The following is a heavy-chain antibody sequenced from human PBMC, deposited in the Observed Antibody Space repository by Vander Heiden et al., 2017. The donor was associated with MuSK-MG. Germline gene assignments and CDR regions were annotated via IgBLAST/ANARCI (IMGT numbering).Heavy chain of an antibody. CDR3: AETEDLYYYGSGSPGVGAFDI. Sequence: QVQLQQWGAGLLKPSETLSLTCAVYGGSFSGYYWSWIRQPPGKGLEWIGEINHSGSTNYNPSLKSRVTISVDTSKNQFSLKLSSVTAADTAVYYCAETEDLYYYGSGSPGVGAFDIWGQGTMVTVSS. J-gene: IGHJ3*02. CDR2: INHSGST. CDR1: GGSFSGYY. V-gene: IGHV4-34*01. D-gene: IGHD3-10*01.